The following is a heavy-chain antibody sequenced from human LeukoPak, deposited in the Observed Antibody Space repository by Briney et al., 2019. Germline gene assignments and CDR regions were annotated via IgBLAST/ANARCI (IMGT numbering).Heavy chain of an antibody. V-gene: IGHV4-30-2*01. Sequence: PSQTLSLTCTVSGDSISTGAYYWSWIRQPPGKGLEWIGYIYHSGRTYYNPSLKSRVTISVDRSRNQFSLKLTSVTAADTAVYYCARGEQLAGGMDWFDPWGQGTLVTVSS. CDR2: IYHSGRT. D-gene: IGHD6-13*01. CDR1: GDSISTGAYY. J-gene: IGHJ5*02. CDR3: ARGEQLAGGMDWFDP.